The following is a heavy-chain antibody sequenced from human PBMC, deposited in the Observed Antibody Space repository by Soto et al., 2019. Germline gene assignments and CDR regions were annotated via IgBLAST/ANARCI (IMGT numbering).Heavy chain of an antibody. D-gene: IGHD4-17*01. CDR1: GFTFSSYG. CDR2: IWYDGSNK. J-gene: IGHJ4*02. CDR3: ARDRRRTSVTTSFDF. Sequence: GGSLRLSCAASGFTFSSYGMHWVRQAPGKGLEWVAVIWYDGSNKYYTDSVKGRFTISRDNSKNTLYLQMNSLRAEDTAMYYCARDRRRTSVTTSFDFWGQGTLVTVSS. V-gene: IGHV3-33*01.